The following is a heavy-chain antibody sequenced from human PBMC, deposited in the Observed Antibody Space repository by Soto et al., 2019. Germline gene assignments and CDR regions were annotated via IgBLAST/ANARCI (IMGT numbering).Heavy chain of an antibody. CDR3: ARLPTSGYHTHYYYAMDV. CDR2: ISPYNDYT. J-gene: IGHJ6*02. V-gene: IGHV1-18*01. Sequence: QAQLEQSGAEVKKPGASVKVACKASGYTFYNYGITWVRQAPGHGLEWMGWISPYNDYTNYAQKFQGRVSMTTDTSTSTAFMELRSLTSDDTVVYFCARLPTSGYHTHYYYAMDVWGQGTTVTVSS. CDR1: GYTFYNYG. D-gene: IGHD5-12*01.